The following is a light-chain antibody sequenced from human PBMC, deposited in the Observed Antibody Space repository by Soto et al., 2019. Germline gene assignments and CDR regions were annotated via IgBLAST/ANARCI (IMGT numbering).Light chain of an antibody. J-gene: IGLJ2*01. CDR1: SSDVGGYNY. Sequence: QSALTQPRSVSGSPGQSVTISCTGTSSDVGGYNYVSWYQHHPGKAPKLMIYDVSKRPSGVPDRFSGSKSGNTASLTISGLQAEDEADYHCFSYAGSSTLGVLGGGTKVTVL. CDR2: DVS. CDR3: FSYAGSSTLGV. V-gene: IGLV2-11*01.